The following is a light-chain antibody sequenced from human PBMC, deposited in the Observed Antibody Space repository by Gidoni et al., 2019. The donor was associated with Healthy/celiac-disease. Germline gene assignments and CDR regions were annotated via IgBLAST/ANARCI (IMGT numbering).Light chain of an antibody. J-gene: IGKJ4*01. V-gene: IGKV4-1*01. CDR3: QQYYSTPLT. CDR1: QSVLYSSNNKNY. Sequence: DIVMTQSPDPLAGSLGERATINCKSSQSVLYSSNNKNYLAWYQQKPGQPPKLLIYWASTRESGVPDRFSGSGSGTDFTLTISSLQAEDVAVYYCQQYYSTPLTFGRGTKVEIK. CDR2: WAS.